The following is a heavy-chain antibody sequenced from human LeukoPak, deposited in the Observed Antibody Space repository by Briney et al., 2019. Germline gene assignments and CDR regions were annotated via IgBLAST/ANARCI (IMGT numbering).Heavy chain of an antibody. Sequence: GASVKVSCKASGGTFSSYAISWVRQAPGQGLEWMGGIIPIFGTANYAQKFQGRVTITADESTSTAYMELSSLRSEDTAVYYCARGAYYYDSSSYYYWGQGTLVTVSS. J-gene: IGHJ4*02. CDR1: GGTFSSYA. CDR3: ARGAYYYDSSSYYY. V-gene: IGHV1-69*13. D-gene: IGHD3-22*01. CDR2: IIPIFGTA.